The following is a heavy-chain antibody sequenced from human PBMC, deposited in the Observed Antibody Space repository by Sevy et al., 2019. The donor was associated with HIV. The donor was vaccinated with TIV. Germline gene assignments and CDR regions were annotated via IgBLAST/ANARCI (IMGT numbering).Heavy chain of an antibody. Sequence: GGSLRLSCEASGFTFSTSGMHWVRQAPGKGLEWVAVIWSDGINKYYADSVKGRFTISRDNSRDTLYLQMDGLRTEDTAIYYCARAYSSSWCLDPWGQGTLVTVSS. CDR1: GFTFSTSG. V-gene: IGHV3-33*01. CDR2: IWSDGINK. CDR3: ARAYSSSWCLDP. D-gene: IGHD6-13*01. J-gene: IGHJ5*02.